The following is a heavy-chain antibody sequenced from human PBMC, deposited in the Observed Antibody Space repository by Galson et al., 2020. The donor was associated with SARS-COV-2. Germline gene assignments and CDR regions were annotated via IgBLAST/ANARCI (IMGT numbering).Heavy chain of an antibody. J-gene: IGHJ4*02. CDR3: ARDSSGWYYFDC. CDR1: GFTFSNYP. CDR2: ISYDGSNK. D-gene: IGHD6-19*01. Sequence: GGSLRLSCAASGFTFSNYPMHWVRQAPGKGLEWVAVISYDGSNKYYADYVKGRFTISRDNSKNTLYLQMNSLRAEDTAVYYCARDSSGWYYFDCWGQGTLVTVSS. V-gene: IGHV3-30*04.